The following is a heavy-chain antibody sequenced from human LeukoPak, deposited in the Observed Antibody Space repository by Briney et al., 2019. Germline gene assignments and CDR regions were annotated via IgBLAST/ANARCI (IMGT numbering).Heavy chain of an antibody. Sequence: SETLSLTCTVSGYSISSGYYWGWIRQPPGKGLEWIGSIYHSGSTYYNPSLKSRVTISVDTSKNQFSLKLSSVTAADTAVYYCARVRYSGSYYCDYWGQGTLVTVSS. D-gene: IGHD1-26*01. CDR3: ARVRYSGSYYCDY. CDR2: IYHSGST. V-gene: IGHV4-38-2*02. CDR1: GYSISSGYY. J-gene: IGHJ4*02.